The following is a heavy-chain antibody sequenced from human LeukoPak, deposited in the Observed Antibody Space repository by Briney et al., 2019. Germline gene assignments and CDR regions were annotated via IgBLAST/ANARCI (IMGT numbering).Heavy chain of an antibody. D-gene: IGHD6-19*01. CDR2: ISWNGARI. Sequence: PGGSLRLSCAASGFTFAEYTMHWVRQAPGKGLEWVSLISWNGARIHYGDSVKGRFTISRDNSKNSLYLQMNSLRTEDTALYYCVKDLVAASENVRGWYPMDYWGQGTLATVSS. CDR1: GFTFAEYT. CDR3: VKDLVAASENVRGWYPMDY. J-gene: IGHJ4*02. V-gene: IGHV3-43*01.